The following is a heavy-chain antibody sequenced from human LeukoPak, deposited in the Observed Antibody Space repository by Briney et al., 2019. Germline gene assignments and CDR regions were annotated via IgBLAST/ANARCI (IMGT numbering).Heavy chain of an antibody. V-gene: IGHV4-34*01. CDR2: INHSGST. CDR1: GGSFSGYY. Sequence: SETLSLTCAVYGGSFSGYYWSWIRQPPGKGLEWIGEINHSGSTNYNPSLKSRVTISVDTSKNQFSLKLSSVAAADTAVYYCAREGSSWLPGRFDPWGQGTLVTVSS. D-gene: IGHD6-13*01. J-gene: IGHJ5*02. CDR3: AREGSSWLPGRFDP.